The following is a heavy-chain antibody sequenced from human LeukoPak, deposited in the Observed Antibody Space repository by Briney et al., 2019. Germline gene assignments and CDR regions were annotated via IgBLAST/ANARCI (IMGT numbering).Heavy chain of an antibody. V-gene: IGHV3-7*04. CDR1: GVTFSTYW. CDR3: ARGDKFSGDY. CDR2: IHQDGNEK. J-gene: IGHJ4*02. D-gene: IGHD2-15*01. Sequence: PLGSLRLSCAASGVTFSTYWMSWGRHGPGEGLEWVANIHQDGNEKYYVDSVKGRFTISRDNAKNSLYLQMNSLRAEDTAVYYCARGDKFSGDYWGQGTLVTVSS.